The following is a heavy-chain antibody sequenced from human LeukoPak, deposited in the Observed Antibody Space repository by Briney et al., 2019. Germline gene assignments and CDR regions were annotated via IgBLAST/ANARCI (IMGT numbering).Heavy chain of an antibody. Sequence: GKSLRLSCAASGFTFSSYGMHWVRQAPGKGLEWVAVIWYDGRNKHYADSVKGRFTISRDNARNTLFLQMNSPRAEDTAVYYCARDIAEISAYWGQGTLVTVSS. CDR3: ARDIAEISAY. D-gene: IGHD2-15*01. J-gene: IGHJ4*02. V-gene: IGHV3-33*01. CDR2: IWYDGRNK. CDR1: GFTFSSYG.